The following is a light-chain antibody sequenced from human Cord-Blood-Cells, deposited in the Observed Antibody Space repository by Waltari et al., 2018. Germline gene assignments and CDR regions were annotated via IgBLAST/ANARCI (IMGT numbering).Light chain of an antibody. J-gene: IGLJ1*01. Sequence: SYELTPPPSVSVSPGQTASITCSGDKLGDNYACWYQQKPGQSPVLVIYQDSKRPSGIPERFSGSNSGNTATLTISGTQAMDEADYYCQAWDSSTYVFGTGTKVTVL. CDR3: QAWDSSTYV. V-gene: IGLV3-1*01. CDR1: KLGDNY. CDR2: QDS.